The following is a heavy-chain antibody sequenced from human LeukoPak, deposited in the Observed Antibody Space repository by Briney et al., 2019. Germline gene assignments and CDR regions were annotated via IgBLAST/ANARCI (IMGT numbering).Heavy chain of an antibody. Sequence: GGSLRLSCAASGFTFSNAWMSWVRQAPGKGLEWVGRIKSKTDGGTTDYAAPVKGRFTISRDDSKNTLYLQMNSLKTEDTAVYYCTTDGPSIAAAGFVYWGQGTLVTVSS. D-gene: IGHD6-13*01. V-gene: IGHV3-15*01. CDR3: TTDGPSIAAAGFVY. J-gene: IGHJ4*02. CDR1: GFTFSNAW. CDR2: IKSKTDGGTT.